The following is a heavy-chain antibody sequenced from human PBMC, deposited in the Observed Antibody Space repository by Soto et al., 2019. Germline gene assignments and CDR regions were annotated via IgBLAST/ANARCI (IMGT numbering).Heavy chain of an antibody. D-gene: IGHD2-15*01. CDR1: GGSISNYY. J-gene: IGHJ4*02. CDR3: ARAGAATLSDF. V-gene: IGHV4-59*01. CDR2: IYYSGSA. Sequence: QVQLQESGPGLVKPSETLSLTCTVSGGSISNYYWSWIRQPPGKGLEWIGYIYYSGSANYNPSLKSRVTISVDTSKNQFSLKPSSVTAADTAVYYCARAGAATLSDFWGQGTLVSVSS.